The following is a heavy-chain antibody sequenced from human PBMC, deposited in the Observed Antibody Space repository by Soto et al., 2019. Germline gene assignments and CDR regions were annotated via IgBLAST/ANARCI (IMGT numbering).Heavy chain of an antibody. D-gene: IGHD6-19*01. CDR1: GFTFSSYA. CDR2: ISGSGGST. J-gene: IGHJ5*02. V-gene: IGHV3-23*01. Sequence: PGGSLRLSCAASGFTFSSYAMSWVRQAPGKGLEWVSAISGSGGSTYYADSVKGRFTISRDNSKNTLYLQMNSLRAEDTAVYYCAKDPSRWSIGVANGFDPWGQGTLVTVSS. CDR3: AKDPSRWSIGVANGFDP.